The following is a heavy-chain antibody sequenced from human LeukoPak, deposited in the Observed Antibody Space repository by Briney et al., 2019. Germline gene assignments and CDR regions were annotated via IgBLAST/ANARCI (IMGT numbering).Heavy chain of an antibody. CDR1: GGSISSYY. V-gene: IGHV4-59*01. CDR3: ARVGGSSSLDFDY. D-gene: IGHD6-6*01. Sequence: SETLSLTCTVSGGSISSYYWSWIRQPPGKGLEWIGYIYYSGSTNYNPSLKSRVTISVDTSKDQSSLKLSSVTAADTAVYYCARVGGSSSLDFDYWGQGTLVTVSS. J-gene: IGHJ4*02. CDR2: IYYSGST.